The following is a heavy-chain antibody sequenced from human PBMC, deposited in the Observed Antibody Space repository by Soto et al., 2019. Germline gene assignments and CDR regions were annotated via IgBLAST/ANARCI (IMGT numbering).Heavy chain of an antibody. V-gene: IGHV4-31*03. Sequence: QVQLQESGPGLVKPSQTLSLTCTVSGGSISSGGYYWSWIRQHPGKGLEWIGYIYYSGSTYYNPSLKRRVTIAVDTSKNQFSLKLSSVTAADTAVYYCARETNYYDSSGPQGFSNWGQGTLVTVSS. D-gene: IGHD3-22*01. CDR2: IYYSGST. CDR3: ARETNYYDSSGPQGFSN. J-gene: IGHJ4*02. CDR1: GGSISSGGYY.